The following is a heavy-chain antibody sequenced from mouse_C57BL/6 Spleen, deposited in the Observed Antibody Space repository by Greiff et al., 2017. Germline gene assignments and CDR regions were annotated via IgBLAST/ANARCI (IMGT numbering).Heavy chain of an antibody. J-gene: IGHJ2*01. D-gene: IGHD2-3*01. CDR1: GYTFTSYW. Sequence: QVQLQQPGAELVMPGASVKLSCKASGYTFTSYWMHWVKQRPGQGLEWIGEIDPSDSYTNYNQKFKGKSTLTVDKSSSTAYMQLSSLTSEDSAVYYCARGGAYDGYRYFDYWGQGTTLTVSS. CDR3: ARGGAYDGYRYFDY. CDR2: IDPSDSYT. V-gene: IGHV1-69*01.